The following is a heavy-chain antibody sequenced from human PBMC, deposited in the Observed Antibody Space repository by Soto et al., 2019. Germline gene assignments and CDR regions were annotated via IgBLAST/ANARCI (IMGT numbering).Heavy chain of an antibody. D-gene: IGHD1-1*01. J-gene: IGHJ4*02. Sequence: TSETLSLTCTVSGGSISSYYWSWIRQTPGKGLEWIGYIYYSGSTNYNPSLKSRVTISVDTSKHQFSLKLSSVTAADTAVYYCAISGRYQGNFDYWGQGTLVTVSS. V-gene: IGHV4-59*08. CDR2: IYYSGST. CDR3: AISGRYQGNFDY. CDR1: GGSISSYY.